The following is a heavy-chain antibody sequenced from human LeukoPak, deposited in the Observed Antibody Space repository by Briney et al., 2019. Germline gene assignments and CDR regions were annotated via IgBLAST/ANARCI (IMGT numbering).Heavy chain of an antibody. CDR1: GYSISSGYY. Sequence: SETLSLTCTVSGYSISSGYYWGWIRQPPGKGLEWIGSIYHSGSTYYNPSLKSRVTISVDTSKNQFSLKLSSVTAADTVVYYCARVGSGSSFDYWGQGTLVTVSS. J-gene: IGHJ4*02. CDR2: IYHSGST. CDR3: ARVGSGSSFDY. V-gene: IGHV4-38-2*02. D-gene: IGHD3-10*01.